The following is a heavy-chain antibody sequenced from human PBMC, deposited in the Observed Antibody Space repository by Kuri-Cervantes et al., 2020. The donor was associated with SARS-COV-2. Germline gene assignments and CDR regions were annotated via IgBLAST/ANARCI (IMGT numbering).Heavy chain of an antibody. CDR2: ISGIGGYT. V-gene: IGHV3-23*01. D-gene: IGHD6-13*01. J-gene: IGHJ4*02. CDR3: VGHGSSSI. Sequence: GESLKISCAASGFAFSGNAMSWVRQAPGKGLEWVSDISGIGGYTYYADFVKGRFTTSRDDSKNTLYVHMNNLRVDDTAVYYCVGHGSSSIWGQGTLVTVSS. CDR1: GFAFSGNA.